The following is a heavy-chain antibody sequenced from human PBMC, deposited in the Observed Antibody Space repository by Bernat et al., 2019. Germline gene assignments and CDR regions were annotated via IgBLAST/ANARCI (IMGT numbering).Heavy chain of an antibody. J-gene: IGHJ4*02. Sequence: QVQLQESGPGLVKPSQTLSLSCTVSGGSINSGGYYWSWICQHPGKGLEWIGYIYYSGSAYYNPSLKSRVTISVDTSKNQFSLNLSSVTAADTAVYYCARHNYYDSSGYYQIDSWGQGTLVTVSS. CDR2: IYYSGSA. CDR3: ARHNYYDSSGYYQIDS. CDR1: GGSINSGGYY. V-gene: IGHV4-31*03. D-gene: IGHD3-22*01.